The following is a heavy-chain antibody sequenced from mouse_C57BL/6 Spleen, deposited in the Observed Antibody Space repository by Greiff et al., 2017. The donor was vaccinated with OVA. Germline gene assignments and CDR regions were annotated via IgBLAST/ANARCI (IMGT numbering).Heavy chain of an antibody. D-gene: IGHD2-4*01. Sequence: QVQLQQPGAELVMPGTSVKLSCKASGYTFTSYWMHWVKQRPGQGLEWIGEIDPSDTYTNYNQKFKGKSTLTVDKSSSTAYMQLSSLTSEDSAVYYSARRDDYDDVPFAYWGQGTLVTVSA. J-gene: IGHJ3*01. V-gene: IGHV1-69*01. CDR3: ARRDDYDDVPFAY. CDR1: GYTFTSYW. CDR2: IDPSDTYT.